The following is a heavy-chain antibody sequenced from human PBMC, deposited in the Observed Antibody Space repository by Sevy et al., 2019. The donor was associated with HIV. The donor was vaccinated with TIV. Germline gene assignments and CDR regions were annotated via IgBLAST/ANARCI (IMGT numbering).Heavy chain of an antibody. D-gene: IGHD6-19*01. CDR3: ARESIAVAGIGYYFHY. CDR2: ISDDGSKT. CDR1: GFTFIDYA. J-gene: IGHJ4*02. Sequence: GGSLRLSCADSGFTFIDYAMHWVRQAPGKGLEWVAVISDDGSKTYYADSVNGRFTISRDNSKNTLYLQMNNLRAEDTAVYYCARESIAVAGIGYYFHYWGQGTLVTVSS. V-gene: IGHV3-30*04.